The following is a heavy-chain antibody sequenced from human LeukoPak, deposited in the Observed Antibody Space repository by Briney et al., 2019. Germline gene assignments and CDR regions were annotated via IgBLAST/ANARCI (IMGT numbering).Heavy chain of an antibody. J-gene: IGHJ4*02. CDR1: GFTFSSYA. V-gene: IGHV3-23*01. CDR3: AKGSGWNDVAPHDY. Sequence: GGSLRLSCAASGFTFSSYAMSWVRQAPGKGLEWVSAICGSGGSTYYADSVKGRFTISRDNSKNTLYLQMNSLRAEDTAVYYCAKGSGWNDVAPHDYWGQGTLVTLSS. D-gene: IGHD1-1*01. CDR2: ICGSGGST.